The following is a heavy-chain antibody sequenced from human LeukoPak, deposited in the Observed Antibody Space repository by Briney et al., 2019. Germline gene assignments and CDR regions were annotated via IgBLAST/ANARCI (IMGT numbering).Heavy chain of an antibody. CDR1: GGSISSSSYY. D-gene: IGHD1-26*01. J-gene: IGHJ4*02. CDR2: IYYSGST. Sequence: SETLSLTCTVSGGSISSSSYYWGWIRQPPGKGLEWIGSIYYSGSTYYNPSLKSRLTMSLDTSKNQFSLKLSSVTAADTAVYYCARDLAGATTADYWGQGTLVTVSS. V-gene: IGHV4-39*07. CDR3: ARDLAGATTADY.